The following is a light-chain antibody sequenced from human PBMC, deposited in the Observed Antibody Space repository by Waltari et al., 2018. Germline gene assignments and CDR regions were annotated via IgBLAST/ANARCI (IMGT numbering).Light chain of an antibody. V-gene: IGKV3-11*01. CDR1: QSVANY. Sequence: DIVLTQSPATLSLAPVERATLPCRASQSVANYLAWYQQKPGQAPRLLIYDVSNRATDIPARFSGSGFATDFTLTISDLKPEDIAVYYCQQRNKWPVNFGGGTKVEIK. CDR3: QQRNKWPVN. CDR2: DVS. J-gene: IGKJ4*01.